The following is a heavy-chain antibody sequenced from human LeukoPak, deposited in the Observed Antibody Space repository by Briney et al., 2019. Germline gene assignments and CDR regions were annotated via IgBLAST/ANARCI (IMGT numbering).Heavy chain of an antibody. CDR2: INHSGST. Sequence: SETLSLTCAVYGGSFSGHYWSWIRQPPGKGLEWIGEINHSGSTNYNPSLKSRVTISVDTSTNQFSLKLISVTASDTAMYYCARDVHIYGNAFGVWGQGTMVTVSS. V-gene: IGHV4-34*01. CDR1: GGSFSGHY. CDR3: ARDVHIYGNAFGV. J-gene: IGHJ3*01. D-gene: IGHD1-1*01.